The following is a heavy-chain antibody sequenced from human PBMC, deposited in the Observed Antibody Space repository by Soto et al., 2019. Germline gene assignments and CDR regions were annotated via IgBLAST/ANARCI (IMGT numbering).Heavy chain of an antibody. Sequence: ASVKVSCKASGYTFTSYYMHWVRQAPGQGLEWMGIINPSGGSTSYAQKLQGRVTMTRDTSTSTVYMELSSLTSEDTAVYYCARDHRSGWYLKGYDYWGQGTLVTVSS. V-gene: IGHV1-46*04. CDR3: ARDHRSGWYLKGYDY. D-gene: IGHD6-19*01. CDR1: GYTFTSYY. J-gene: IGHJ4*02. CDR2: INPSGGST.